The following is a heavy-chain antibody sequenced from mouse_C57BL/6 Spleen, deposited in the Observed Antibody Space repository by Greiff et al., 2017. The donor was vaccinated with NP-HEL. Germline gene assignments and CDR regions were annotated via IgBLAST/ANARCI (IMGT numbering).Heavy chain of an antibody. CDR1: GFTFSDYG. D-gene: IGHD1-2*01. CDR2: ISSGSSTI. Sequence: EVKVVESGGGLVKPGGSLKLSCAASGFTFSDYGMHWVRQAPEKGLEWVAYISSGSSTIYYADTVKGRFTISRDNAKNTLFLQMTSLRSEDTAMYYCARPGTTAYYFDYWGQGTTLTVSS. CDR3: ARPGTTAYYFDY. V-gene: IGHV5-17*01. J-gene: IGHJ2*01.